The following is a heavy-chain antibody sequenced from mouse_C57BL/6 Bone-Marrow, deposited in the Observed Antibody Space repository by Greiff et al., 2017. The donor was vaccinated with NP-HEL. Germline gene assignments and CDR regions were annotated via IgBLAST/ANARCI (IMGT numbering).Heavy chain of an antibody. Sequence: EVKVVDSGGGLVQSGRSLRLSCATSGFTFSDFYMEWVRQAPGKGLEWIAASRNKANDYTTEYSASVKGRFIVSRDTSQSILYLQMNALRAEDTAIYYCARDALYYYGTYWYFDVWGTGTTVTVSS. CDR2: SRNKANDYTT. J-gene: IGHJ1*03. CDR1: GFTFSDFY. CDR3: ARDALYYYGTYWYFDV. V-gene: IGHV7-1*01. D-gene: IGHD1-1*01.